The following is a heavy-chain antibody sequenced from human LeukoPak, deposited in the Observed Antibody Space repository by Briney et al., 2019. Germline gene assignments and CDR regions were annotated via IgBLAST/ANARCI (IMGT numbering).Heavy chain of an antibody. D-gene: IGHD6-19*01. CDR1: GFTFSIYA. CDR3: AARPTSAAVAPSDY. J-gene: IGHJ4*02. Sequence: GGSLRLSCAASGFTFSIYAMSWVRQAPGKGLEWVSGISGSGDSTYYADSVKGRFTISRDNSKNMLYLQMNSLRAEDTATYYCAARPTSAAVAPSDYWGQGTLVTVSS. V-gene: IGHV3-23*01. CDR2: ISGSGDST.